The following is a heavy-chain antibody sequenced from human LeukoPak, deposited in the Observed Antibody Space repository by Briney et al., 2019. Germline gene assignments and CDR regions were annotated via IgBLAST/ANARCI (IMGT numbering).Heavy chain of an antibody. Sequence: GGSLRLSCAASGFPFSSYWVHWLRQAPGKGREWVSRINRDGGSTTYADSVKGRFTISRDNAKNTMYLQMSSLRADDSAVYYCGRGGLTGQMAAFDYWGQGALVTVST. CDR1: GFPFSSYW. J-gene: IGHJ4*02. CDR2: INRDGGST. CDR3: GRGGLTGQMAAFDY. V-gene: IGHV3-74*01. D-gene: IGHD3-9*01.